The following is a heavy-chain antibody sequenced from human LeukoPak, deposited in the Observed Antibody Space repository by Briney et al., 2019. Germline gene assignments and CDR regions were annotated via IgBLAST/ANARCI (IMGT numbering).Heavy chain of an antibody. D-gene: IGHD6-19*01. CDR3: AKERYSSGWYYFDY. J-gene: IGHJ4*02. CDR2: ISSGSSTI. Sequence: GGSLRLSCAASGFTFSGYSMNWVRQAPGKGLEWVSYISSGSSTIYYADSVKGRFTISRDNVKNSLYLQMNSLRADDTAVYYCAKERYSSGWYYFDYWGRGTLVTVSS. V-gene: IGHV3-48*01. CDR1: GFTFSGYS.